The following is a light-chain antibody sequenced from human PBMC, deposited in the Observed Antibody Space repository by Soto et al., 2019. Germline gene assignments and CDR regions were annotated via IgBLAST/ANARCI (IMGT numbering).Light chain of an antibody. CDR3: SSFTTTNTWV. Sequence: QSALTQPASVSGSPGQSITISCTGTRSDGGGYNSVCWHQQHPGKAPKLIIYEVSNRPSGISDRFSASKSGNTASLTISGLQADDEADYYCSSFTTTNTWVFGGGTKLTVL. CDR1: RSDGGGYNS. J-gene: IGLJ3*02. V-gene: IGLV2-14*01. CDR2: EVS.